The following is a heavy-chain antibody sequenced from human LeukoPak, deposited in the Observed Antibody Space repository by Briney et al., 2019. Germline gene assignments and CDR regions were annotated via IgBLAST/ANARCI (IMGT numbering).Heavy chain of an antibody. Sequence: ASVKVSCKASGYTFTSYGISWVRQAPGQGLEWMGWISAYNGNTNYAQKLQGRVTMTPDTSTSTAYMELRSPRSDDTAVYYCARVPYQLLYFDYWGQGTLVTVSS. D-gene: IGHD2-2*01. CDR3: ARVPYQLLYFDY. V-gene: IGHV1-18*01. CDR2: ISAYNGNT. CDR1: GYTFTSYG. J-gene: IGHJ4*02.